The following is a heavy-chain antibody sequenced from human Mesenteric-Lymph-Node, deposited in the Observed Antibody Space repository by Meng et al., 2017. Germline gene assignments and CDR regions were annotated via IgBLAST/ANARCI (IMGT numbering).Heavy chain of an antibody. CDR3: ASGPGYSSSWSHYYYYYGMDV. CDR2: ISSSGSTI. CDR1: GFTFSSYE. V-gene: IGHV3-48*03. D-gene: IGHD6-13*01. Sequence: GESLKISCAASGFTFSSYEMNWVRQAPGKGLEWVSYISSSGSTIYYADSVKGRFTISRDNAKNSLYLQMNSLRAEDTAVYYCASGPGYSSSWSHYYYYYGMDVWGQGTTVTVSS. J-gene: IGHJ6*02.